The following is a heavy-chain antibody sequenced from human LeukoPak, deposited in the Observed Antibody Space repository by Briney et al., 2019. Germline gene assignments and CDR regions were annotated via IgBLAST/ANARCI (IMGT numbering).Heavy chain of an antibody. Sequence: GGSLRLSCAASGFTFSAYSMNWVRQAPGQGLEWVSSIDAAGSHIYYADSMKGRFTISRDNAKSSLFLQMNSLRAEDTGIYYCVRVGSGATRADTLDLWGQGTMVTVSS. CDR3: VRVGSGATRADTLDL. CDR2: IDAAGSHI. D-gene: IGHD6-19*01. CDR1: GFTFSAYS. J-gene: IGHJ3*01. V-gene: IGHV3-21*01.